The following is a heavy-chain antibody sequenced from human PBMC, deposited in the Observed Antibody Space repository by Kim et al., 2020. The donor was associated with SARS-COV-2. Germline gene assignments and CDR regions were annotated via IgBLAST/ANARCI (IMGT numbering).Heavy chain of an antibody. CDR3: ARDLASDIVVVPAAIDDGGPGGGYGMDV. CDR1: GYTFTSYY. V-gene: IGHV1-46*01. Sequence: ASVKVSCKASGYTFTSYYMHWVRQAPGQGLEWMGIINPSGGSTSYAQKFQGRVTMTRDTSTSTVYMELSSLRSEDTAVYYCARDLASDIVVVPAAIDDGGPGGGYGMDVWGQGTTVTVSS. CDR2: INPSGGST. J-gene: IGHJ6*02. D-gene: IGHD2-2*01.